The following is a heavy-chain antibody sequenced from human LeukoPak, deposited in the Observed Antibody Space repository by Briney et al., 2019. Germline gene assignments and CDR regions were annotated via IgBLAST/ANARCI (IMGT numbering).Heavy chain of an antibody. CDR2: IYTSGST. D-gene: IGHD6-19*01. V-gene: IGHV4-4*07. CDR1: GGSISSYY. Sequence: SETLSLTCTVSGGSISSYYWSWIRQPAGKGLEWIGRIYTSGSTNYNPSLKSRVTMSVDTSKNQFSLKLSSVTAADTAVYYCARSAKGIAEGGREFDYWGQGTLVTVSS. J-gene: IGHJ4*02. CDR3: ARSAKGIAEGGREFDY.